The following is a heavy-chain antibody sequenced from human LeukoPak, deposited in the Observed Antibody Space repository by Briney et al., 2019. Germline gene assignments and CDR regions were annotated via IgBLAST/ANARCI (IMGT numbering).Heavy chain of an antibody. CDR3: ARGRPQNSYYYDSSGYYYFDY. CDR1: GFTFSSYG. V-gene: IGHV3-33*01. CDR2: IWYDGSNK. J-gene: IGHJ4*02. Sequence: GRSLRLSCAASGFTFSSYGMHWVRQAPGKGLEWVAVIWYDGSNKYYADSVKGRFTISRDNSKNTLYLQMNSLRAEDTAVYYCARGRPQNSYYYDSSGYYYFDYWGQGTLVTVSS. D-gene: IGHD3-22*01.